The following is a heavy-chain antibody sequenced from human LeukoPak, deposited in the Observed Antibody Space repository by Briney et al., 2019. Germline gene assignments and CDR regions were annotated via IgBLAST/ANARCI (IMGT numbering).Heavy chain of an antibody. CDR2: MNPNSGNT. CDR3: AWGSRSLYFDY. Sequence: ASVKVSCKASGYTFTSYDINWVRQATGQGLEWMGWMNPNSGNTGYPQKFQGRVTLTRNTSITTAYMELSSLRSEDTAVYFCAWGSRSLYFDYWGQGTLVTVSS. CDR1: GYTFTSYD. V-gene: IGHV1-8*01. J-gene: IGHJ4*02. D-gene: IGHD3-10*01.